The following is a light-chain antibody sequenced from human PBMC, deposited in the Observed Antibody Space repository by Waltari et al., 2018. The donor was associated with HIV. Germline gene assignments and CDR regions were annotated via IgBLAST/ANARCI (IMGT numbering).Light chain of an antibody. J-gene: IGKJ2*01. CDR1: QSLVYRDGNTY. V-gene: IGKV2-30*01. CDR2: KVS. CDR3: MQGTHWPYT. Sequence: DVVMTQSPLSLPVTLGQPASISCRSSQSLVYRDGNTYLIWFQQRPGQSPRRLIYKVSNRDSGVPDRFSGSGSGTDFTLKISMVEAEDVGVYYCMQGTHWPYTFGQGTKLKIK.